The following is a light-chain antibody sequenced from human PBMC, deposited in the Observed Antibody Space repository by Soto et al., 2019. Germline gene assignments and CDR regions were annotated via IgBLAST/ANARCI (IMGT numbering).Light chain of an antibody. Sequence: DIPMTQSPSTLAAAVGDTVTITCRASQSISSWLAWYQQKPGTAPKLLIYHASTLESGVPSRFSGSGSGTEFTLTISSLQPDDFATYYCQQYLSYSFGQGTKVDIK. V-gene: IGKV1-5*01. CDR1: QSISSW. J-gene: IGKJ1*01. CDR2: HAS. CDR3: QQYLSYS.